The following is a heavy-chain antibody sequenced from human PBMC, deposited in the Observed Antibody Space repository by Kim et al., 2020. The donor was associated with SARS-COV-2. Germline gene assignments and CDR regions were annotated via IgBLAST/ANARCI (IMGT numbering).Heavy chain of an antibody. CDR3: ARHETVVTLGWFDP. CDR2: IYYSGST. Sequence: SETLSLTCTVSGGSISSSSYYWGWIRQPPGKGLEWIGSIYYSGSTYYNPSLKSRVTISVDTSKNQFSLKLSSVTAADTAVYYCARHETVVTLGWFDPWGQGTLVTVSS. CDR1: GGSISSSSYY. D-gene: IGHD2-21*02. J-gene: IGHJ5*02. V-gene: IGHV4-39*01.